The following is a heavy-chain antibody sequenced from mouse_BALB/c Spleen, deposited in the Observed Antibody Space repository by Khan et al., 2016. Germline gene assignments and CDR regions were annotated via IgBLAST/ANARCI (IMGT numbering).Heavy chain of an antibody. D-gene: IGHD1-2*01. V-gene: IGHV1-9*01. Sequence: QVQLQQSGAELMKPGASVKISCKASGYTFSSYWIEWVKQRPGHGLEWIGEIFPGSGTTNYNEKFKGKATFTADPSSNTAYLQLSSLTSEDSAVYYCASGITTATFDYWGQGTTLTVSS. CDR1: GYTFSSYW. J-gene: IGHJ2*01. CDR2: IFPGSGTT. CDR3: ASGITTATFDY.